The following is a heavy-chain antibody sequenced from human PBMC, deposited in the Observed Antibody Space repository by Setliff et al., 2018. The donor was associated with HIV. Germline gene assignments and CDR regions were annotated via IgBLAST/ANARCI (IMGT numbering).Heavy chain of an antibody. CDR3: ARKGNWDYPYDY. D-gene: IGHD1-7*01. V-gene: IGHV4-4*09. CDR1: GGSISSYY. CDR2: IYTSGST. Sequence: SETLSLTCTVSGGSISSYYWSWIRQPPGKGLEWIGYIYTSGSTDYNPSLKSRVTISEDTSKNQLSLKLRSVTAADTAVYYCARKGNWDYPYDYWGPGTLVTVSS. J-gene: IGHJ4*02.